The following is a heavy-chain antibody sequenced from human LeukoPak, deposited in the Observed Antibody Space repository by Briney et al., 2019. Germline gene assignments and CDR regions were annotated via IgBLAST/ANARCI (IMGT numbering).Heavy chain of an antibody. V-gene: IGHV4-39*07. D-gene: IGHD3-10*01. Sequence: SETLSLTCTVSGGSIRSSYYYWGWIRQPPGKGLEWIGSIYDSGSLYYTPSLKSRVTISLDTSKNQFSLRLSSVTAADTAVYYCARNSGSYSYFDYWGQGTLVTVSS. CDR1: GGSIRSSYYY. CDR3: ARNSGSYSYFDY. CDR2: IYDSGSL. J-gene: IGHJ4*02.